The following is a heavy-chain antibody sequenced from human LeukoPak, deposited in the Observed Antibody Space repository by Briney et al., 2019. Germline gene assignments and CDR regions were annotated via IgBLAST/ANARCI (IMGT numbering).Heavy chain of an antibody. CDR2: ISSSGSTI. CDR1: GFTFSDYY. V-gene: IGHV3-11*01. CDR3: ARDKPQLRFLEWSNAYYYFDY. J-gene: IGHJ4*02. Sequence: PGGSLRLSCAASGFTFSDYYMSRIRQAPGNGLEWVSYISSSGSTIYYADSVKGRFTISRDNAKNSLYLQMNSLRAEDTAVYYCARDKPQLRFLEWSNAYYYFDYWGQGTLVTVSS. D-gene: IGHD3-3*01.